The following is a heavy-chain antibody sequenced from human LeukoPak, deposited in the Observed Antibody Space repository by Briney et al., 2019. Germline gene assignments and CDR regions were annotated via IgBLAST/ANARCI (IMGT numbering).Heavy chain of an antibody. CDR1: GFTFSSYA. CDR3: AKDPVAGDYYYYGMDV. D-gene: IGHD6-19*01. J-gene: IGHJ6*02. Sequence: GGSLRLSCAASGFTFSSYAMSWVRQAPGKGLEWVSAISGSGGSTYYADSVKGRFTIYRDNSKNTLYLQMNSLRAEDTAVYYCAKDPVAGDYYYYGMDVWGQGTTVTVSS. CDR2: ISGSGGST. V-gene: IGHV3-23*01.